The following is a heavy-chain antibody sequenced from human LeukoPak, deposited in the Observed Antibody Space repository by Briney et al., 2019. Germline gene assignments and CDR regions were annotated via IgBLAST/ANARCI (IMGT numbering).Heavy chain of an antibody. J-gene: IGHJ3*02. CDR3: ARAPLGYCRGGSCYAHSGSYLYAFDI. CDR1: EFTFSSYA. CDR2: ISHDGSNK. V-gene: IGHV3-30*04. D-gene: IGHD2-15*01. Sequence: PGRSLRLSCAASEFTFSSYAAHWVRQAPGKGLEWVAVISHDGSNKYYANSVKGRFTISRDNSKNTLYLQMNSLRVEDTAVYYCARAPLGYCRGGSCYAHSGSYLYAFDIWGQRTLVTVSS.